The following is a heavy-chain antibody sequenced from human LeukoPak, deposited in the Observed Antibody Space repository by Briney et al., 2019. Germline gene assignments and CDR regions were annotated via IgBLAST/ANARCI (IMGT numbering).Heavy chain of an antibody. CDR3: ARESDYGDYPLGY. J-gene: IGHJ4*02. Sequence: GGSLRLSCAASGFTLSSYEMNWVRQAPGKGLEWVSYISSSGSTIYYADSVKGRFTISRDNAKNSLYLQMNSLRAEDTAVYYCARESDYGDYPLGYWGQGTLVTVSS. CDR1: GFTLSSYE. D-gene: IGHD4-17*01. CDR2: ISSSGSTI. V-gene: IGHV3-48*03.